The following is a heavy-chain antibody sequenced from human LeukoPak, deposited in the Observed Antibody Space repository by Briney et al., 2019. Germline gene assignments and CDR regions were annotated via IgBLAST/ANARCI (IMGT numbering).Heavy chain of an antibody. CDR2: ISGSGGST. Sequence: GGSLRLSCAASGFTFSTHAMNWVRQAPGKGLEWVSGISGSGGSTYYADSVKGRFTISRDNSRNTLYLQTSSLRAEDTAICYCAKARSYQPLTYTFDYWGQGTLVTVSS. D-gene: IGHD2-2*01. CDR3: AKARSYQPLTYTFDY. CDR1: GFTFSTHA. V-gene: IGHV3-23*01. J-gene: IGHJ4*02.